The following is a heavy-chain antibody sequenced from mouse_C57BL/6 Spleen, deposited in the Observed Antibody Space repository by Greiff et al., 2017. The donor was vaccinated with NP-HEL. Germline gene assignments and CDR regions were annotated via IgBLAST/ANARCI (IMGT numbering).Heavy chain of an antibody. J-gene: IGHJ2*01. CDR2: IYPGNSDT. V-gene: IGHV1-5*01. D-gene: IGHD4-1*02. Sequence: VQLKQSGTVLARPGASVKMSCKTSGYTFTSSWMHWVKQRPGQGLEWIGAIYPGNSDTSYNQKFKGKAKLTAVTSASTAYMELSSLTNEDSAVYYCTRRTQLGLYFDYWGQGTTLTVSS. CDR3: TRRTQLGLYFDY. CDR1: GYTFTSSW.